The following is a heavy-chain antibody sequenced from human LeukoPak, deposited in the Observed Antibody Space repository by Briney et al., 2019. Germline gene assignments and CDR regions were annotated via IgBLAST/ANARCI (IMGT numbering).Heavy chain of an antibody. CDR1: GGSSSSYY. J-gene: IGHJ6*02. V-gene: IGHV4-34*01. CDR2: INHSGST. D-gene: IGHD6-19*01. CDR3: ARFEAVYYYGMDV. Sequence: SDTLSLSSTVSGGSSSSYYWSWIRHPPGKGLEWIGEINHSGSTNCNPSLKSRVTISVDTSKNQFSLKLSSVTAADTAVYYCARFEAVYYYGMDVWGQGTTVTVSS.